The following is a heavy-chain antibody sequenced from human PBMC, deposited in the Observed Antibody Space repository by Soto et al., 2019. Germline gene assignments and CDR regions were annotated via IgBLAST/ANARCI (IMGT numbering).Heavy chain of an antibody. D-gene: IGHD1-26*01. CDR3: AKDLPLARWVGGMDV. Sequence: VQLVESGGGLVQPGGSLRLSCAASGFTFSSYSMNWVRQAPGKGLEWVSYIDSSITAIYYADSVKGRFTISRDNAQNSLHLQMNSLRDEDTAVYYCAKDLPLARWVGGMDVWGPGTTVTVSS. V-gene: IGHV3-48*02. CDR2: IDSSITAI. CDR1: GFTFSSYS. J-gene: IGHJ6*02.